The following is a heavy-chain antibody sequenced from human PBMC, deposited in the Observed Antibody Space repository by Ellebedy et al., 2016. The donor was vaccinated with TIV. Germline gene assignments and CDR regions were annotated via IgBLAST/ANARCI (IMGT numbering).Heavy chain of an antibody. CDR2: IIPIFGTA. D-gene: IGHD3-3*01. CDR3: AREDRRFCFDY. V-gene: IGHV1-69*13. J-gene: IGHJ4*02. CDR1: GGTFSSYA. Sequence: SVKVSXXASGGTFSSYAISWVRQAPGQGLEWMGGIIPIFGTANYAQKFQGRVTITADESTSTAYMELSSLRSEDTAVYYCAREDRRFCFDYWGQGTLVTVSS.